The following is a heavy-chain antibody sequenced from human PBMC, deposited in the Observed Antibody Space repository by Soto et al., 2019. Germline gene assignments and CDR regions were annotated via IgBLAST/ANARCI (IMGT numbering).Heavy chain of an antibody. V-gene: IGHV3-48*01. CDR2: ISTNNDAI. D-gene: IGHD3-10*01. CDR1: GFSISDCS. J-gene: IGHJ4*02. CDR3: ASVLGSRRSGSYPSY. Sequence: EVQLVESGGGLVQPGGSLRLSCAASGFSISDCSMNWVRRAPGKGLEWISYISTNNDAIYYADSVKGRFTISRDNAKTSLSMQINILRAEDTALYYCASVLGSRRSGSYPSYWGQGTLVTVSS.